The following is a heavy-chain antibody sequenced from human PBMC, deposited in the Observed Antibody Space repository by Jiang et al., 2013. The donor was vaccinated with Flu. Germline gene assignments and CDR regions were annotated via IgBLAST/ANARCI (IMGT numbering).Heavy chain of an antibody. CDR1: GGSISTYY. Sequence: LLKPSETLSLTCIVSGGSISTYYWTWIRQPPGKGLEWLAYIHYTGRTNYNLSLKSRVTISVDTSKNQFSLKLNSVTAADTAVYYCARHHPYDTAGVQDAFDIWGLGDKGHRLF. J-gene: IGHJ3*02. CDR2: IHYTGRT. CDR3: ARHHPYDTAGVQDAFDI. D-gene: IGHD2-8*02. V-gene: IGHV4-59*08.